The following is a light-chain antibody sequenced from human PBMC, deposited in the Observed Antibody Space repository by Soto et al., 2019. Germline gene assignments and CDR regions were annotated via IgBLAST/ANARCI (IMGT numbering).Light chain of an antibody. V-gene: IGKV3-20*01. CDR2: DAS. CDR3: QQYGGSPRT. J-gene: IGKJ1*01. CDR1: QGVSSSS. Sequence: EIVLTQSPGTLSLSPGERATLSCRASQGVSSSSLAWYQQKRGQAPRLLIHDASSRATGIPDRFSGSGSGTDFTLAISRLEPEDFAVYYCQQYGGSPRTFGQRTKVEVK.